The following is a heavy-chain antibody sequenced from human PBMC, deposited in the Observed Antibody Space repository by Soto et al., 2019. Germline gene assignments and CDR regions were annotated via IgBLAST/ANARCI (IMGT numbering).Heavy chain of an antibody. Sequence: EVQLVKSGGGLVQPGGSLRLSCAASGFMFNSYAMHWVRQAPGKGLEYVSAISSLGDSTFYANSVKDRFTISRDNSKNTLYLQMGSLRAEDMAVYYCARRTAGWYVDRWGRGTLVTVSS. CDR2: ISSLGDST. D-gene: IGHD2-21*02. CDR1: GFMFNSYA. CDR3: ARRTAGWYVDR. J-gene: IGHJ2*01. V-gene: IGHV3-64*01.